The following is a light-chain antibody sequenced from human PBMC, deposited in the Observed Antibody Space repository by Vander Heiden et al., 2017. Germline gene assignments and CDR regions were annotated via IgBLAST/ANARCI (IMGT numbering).Light chain of an antibody. CDR2: GAS. Sequence: EVVMTQSPATLSASPGERATLSCRASQSVSSNLAWYQQKPGQAPRLLIYGASTRATGLPARFSGSGSGTEFTLTISSLQSEDFAVDYCPQYKNWRYTCGQGTKLEIK. V-gene: IGKV3-15*01. CDR3: PQYKNWRYT. CDR1: QSVSSN. J-gene: IGKJ2*01.